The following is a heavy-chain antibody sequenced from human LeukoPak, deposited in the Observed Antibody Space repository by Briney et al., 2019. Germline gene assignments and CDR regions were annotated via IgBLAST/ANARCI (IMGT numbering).Heavy chain of an antibody. Sequence: GGSLRLSCAASGFTFSSYWMSWVRQAPGKGLEWVANIKQDGSEKYYVDSVKGRFTISRDNAKNSLYLQMNSLRAEDTAVYYCARGGLWIQLWSNYYYGMDVWGKGTTVTVSS. J-gene: IGHJ6*04. V-gene: IGHV3-7*01. CDR1: GFTFSSYW. D-gene: IGHD5-18*01. CDR2: IKQDGSEK. CDR3: ARGGLWIQLWSNYYYGMDV.